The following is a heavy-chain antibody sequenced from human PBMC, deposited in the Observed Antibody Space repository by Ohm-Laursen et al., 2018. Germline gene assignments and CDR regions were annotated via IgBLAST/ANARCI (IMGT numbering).Heavy chain of an antibody. Sequence: SLRLSCAASGFTFSSYVMSWVRQAPGKGLEWVSAISGSGGSTYYADSVKGRFTISRDNSKNTLYLQMNSLRAEDTAVYYCARRTYGGASAFDIWGQGTMVTVSS. D-gene: IGHD1-26*01. CDR3: ARRTYGGASAFDI. J-gene: IGHJ3*02. CDR1: GFTFSSYV. V-gene: IGHV3-23*01. CDR2: ISGSGGST.